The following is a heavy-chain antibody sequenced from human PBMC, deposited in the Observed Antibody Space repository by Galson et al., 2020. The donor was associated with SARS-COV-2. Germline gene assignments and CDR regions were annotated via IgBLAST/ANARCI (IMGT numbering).Heavy chain of an antibody. CDR1: GGTFSGYY. CDR3: AREENFFLVVTATRMCYFDY. D-gene: IGHD2-21*02. V-gene: IGHV4-34*01. Sequence: SETLSLTCAVYGGTFSGYYLSWIRQPPGKGLEWIGDINSSGNTKYNPSLKNRLTISVDTYKNHFSLQLSYMTAADTAVYYCAREENFFLVVTATRMCYFDYWGRGTLATVSS. J-gene: IGHJ4*02. CDR2: INSSGNT.